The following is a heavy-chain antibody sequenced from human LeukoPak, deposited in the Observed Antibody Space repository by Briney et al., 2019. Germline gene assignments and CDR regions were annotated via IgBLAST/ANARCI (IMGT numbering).Heavy chain of an antibody. CDR2: ISSSSSYI. Sequence: GGSLRLSCAASGFTFSSYSMNWVRQAPGKGLEWVSSISSSSSYIYYADSVKGRFTISRDNAKNSLYLRMNSLRAEDTAVYYCARTFSWYSYYFDYWGQGTLVTVSS. J-gene: IGHJ4*02. CDR3: ARTFSWYSYYFDY. V-gene: IGHV3-21*01. D-gene: IGHD6-13*01. CDR1: GFTFSSYS.